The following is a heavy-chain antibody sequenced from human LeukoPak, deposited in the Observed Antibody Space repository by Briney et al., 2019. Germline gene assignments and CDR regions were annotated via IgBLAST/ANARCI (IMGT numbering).Heavy chain of an antibody. CDR1: GGSISSYY. Sequence: SQTLSLTCTVSGGSISSYYWSWIRQPPGKGLEWIGYIYYSGSTNYNPSLKSRVTISVDTSKNQFSLKLSSVTAADTAVYYCARYRSGYLDYWGQGTLVTVSS. CDR3: ARYRSGYLDY. D-gene: IGHD6-19*01. J-gene: IGHJ4*02. V-gene: IGHV4-59*01. CDR2: IYYSGST.